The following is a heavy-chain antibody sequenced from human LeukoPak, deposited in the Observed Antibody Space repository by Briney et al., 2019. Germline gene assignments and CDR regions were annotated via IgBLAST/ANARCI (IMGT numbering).Heavy chain of an antibody. CDR3: ARAYCSSTSCYVSWFDP. V-gene: IGHV1-8*01. Sequence: ASVKVSCKASGYTFTSYDINWVRQATGQGLEWMGWMNPNSGNTGYAQKFQGRVTMTRNTSISTAYMELSSLRSEDTAVYYCARAYCSSTSCYVSWFDPWGQETLVTVSS. J-gene: IGHJ5*02. CDR1: GYTFTSYD. D-gene: IGHD2-2*01. CDR2: MNPNSGNT.